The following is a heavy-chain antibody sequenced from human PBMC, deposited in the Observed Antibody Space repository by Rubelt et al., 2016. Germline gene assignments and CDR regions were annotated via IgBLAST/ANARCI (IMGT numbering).Heavy chain of an antibody. V-gene: IGHV1-8*01. CDR3: YYSVSR. Sequence: QAQLVQSGAEVKKPGASVKVSCKASGYTFTSYDINWVRQAAGQGLEWMGKMNPNSGNTDYAQKFQGRVTMTRNNSIRTAYRELSSLRSDDTAVYWCYYSVSRWGQGTLVTVSS. J-gene: IGHJ4*02. D-gene: IGHD5/OR15-5a*01. CDR2: MNPNSGNT. CDR1: GYTFTSYD.